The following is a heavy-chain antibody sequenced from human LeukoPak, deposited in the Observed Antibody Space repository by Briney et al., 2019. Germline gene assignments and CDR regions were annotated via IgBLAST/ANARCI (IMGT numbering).Heavy chain of an antibody. CDR1: GFTFSSYS. D-gene: IGHD2-15*01. J-gene: IGHJ4*02. V-gene: IGHV3-23*01. CDR2: ISGSGGST. CDR3: AQREVAFDY. Sequence: GGSLRLSCAASGFTFSSYSMNWVRQAPGKGLEWVSAISGSGGSTYYADSVKGRFTISRDNSKNTLYLQMNSLRAEDTAVYYCAQREVAFDYWGQGTLVTVSS.